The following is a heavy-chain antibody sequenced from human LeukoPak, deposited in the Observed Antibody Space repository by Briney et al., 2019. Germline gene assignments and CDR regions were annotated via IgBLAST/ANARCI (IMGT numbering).Heavy chain of an antibody. CDR3: ARQVDTTMALPDY. J-gene: IGHJ4*02. CDR2: ISAYNGHT. Sequence: GASVKVSCKASGYTFTSYGISWVRQAPGQALEGMGWISAYNGHTNYAQKFQGRVTMTTDTSTSTAYMELRSLRSGDTGVYYCARQVDTTMALPDYWGQGTLVTVSS. D-gene: IGHD5-18*01. CDR1: GYTFTSYG. V-gene: IGHV1-18*01.